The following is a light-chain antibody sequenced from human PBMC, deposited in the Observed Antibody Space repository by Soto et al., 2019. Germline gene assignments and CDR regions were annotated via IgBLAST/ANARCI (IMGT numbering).Light chain of an antibody. CDR2: AAT. CDR1: ESVGNW. J-gene: IGKJ1*01. Sequence: DIQMTQSPSSLSASVGDRITITCRAHESVGNWLAWYQQKPGKAPKLLIYAATTLQSGVPSRFSGSRSGTVFSLAISSLQPDDFATYYCQHYNSYSEAFGQGTKVDIK. CDR3: QHYNSYSEA. V-gene: IGKV1D-16*01.